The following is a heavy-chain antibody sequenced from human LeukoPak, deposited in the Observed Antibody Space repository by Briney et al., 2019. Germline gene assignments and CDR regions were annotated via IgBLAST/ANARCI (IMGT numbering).Heavy chain of an antibody. V-gene: IGHV3-21*01. CDR2: IRSSSSYI. CDR1: GFTFSSYS. J-gene: IGHJ4*02. D-gene: IGHD6-13*01. CDR3: AREEQQLVYDY. Sequence: KPGGSLRLSCAASGFTFSSYSMNWVRQAPGKGLEWVSAIRSSSSYIYYADSVKGRFTISRDNAKNSLYLQMNSLRAEDTAVYYCAREEQQLVYDYWGQGTLVTVSS.